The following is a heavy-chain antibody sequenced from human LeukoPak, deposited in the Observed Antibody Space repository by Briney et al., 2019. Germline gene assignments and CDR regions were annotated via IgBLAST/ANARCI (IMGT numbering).Heavy chain of an antibody. J-gene: IGHJ4*02. V-gene: IGHV1-2*02. CDR1: GYTITGYY. CDR3: ARDFPESKYYYDSSGYSPFDY. Sequence: ASVKVSCKASGYTITGYYMHWVRQAPGQGLEWMGWINPNSGGTNYAQKFQGRVTMTRDTSTSTVYMELSSLRSEDTAVYYCARDFPESKYYYDSSGYSPFDYWGQGTLVTVSS. CDR2: INPNSGGT. D-gene: IGHD3-22*01.